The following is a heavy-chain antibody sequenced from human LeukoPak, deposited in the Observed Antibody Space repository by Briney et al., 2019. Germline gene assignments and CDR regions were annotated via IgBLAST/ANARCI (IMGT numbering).Heavy chain of an antibody. CDR3: AREGAYGSGSY. D-gene: IGHD3-10*01. V-gene: IGHV4-39*07. CDR2: IYYSGST. CDR1: GGSISSSSYY. J-gene: IGHJ4*02. Sequence: PSETLSLTCTVSGGSISSSSYYWGWIRQPPGKGLEWIGSIYYSGSTYYNPSLKSRVTISVDTSKNQFSLKLSSVTAADTAVYYCAREGAYGSGSYWGQGTLVTVSS.